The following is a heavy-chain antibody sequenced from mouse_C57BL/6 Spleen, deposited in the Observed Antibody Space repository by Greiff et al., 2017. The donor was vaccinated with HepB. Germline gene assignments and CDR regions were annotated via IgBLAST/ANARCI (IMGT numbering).Heavy chain of an antibody. Sequence: QVQLQQSGTELVKPGASVKLSCKASGYTFTSYWMHWVKQRPGQGLEWIGNINPSNGGTNYNEKFKSKATLTVDKSSSTAYMQLSSLTSEDSAVYYCATQLGRSAWFAYWGQGTLVTVSA. CDR3: ATQLGRSAWFAY. CDR2: INPSNGGT. V-gene: IGHV1-53*01. J-gene: IGHJ3*01. CDR1: GYTFTSYW. D-gene: IGHD4-1*02.